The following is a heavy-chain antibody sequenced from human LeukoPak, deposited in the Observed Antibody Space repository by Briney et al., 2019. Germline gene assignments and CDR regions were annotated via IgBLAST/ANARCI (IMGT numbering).Heavy chain of an antibody. D-gene: IGHD1-1*01. CDR3: AKEGNDYDLDY. J-gene: IGHJ4*02. Sequence: GGSLRLSCAASGFTFSSYGMPWVRQAPGKGLEWVAVISYDGSNKYYADSVKGRFTISRDNSKNTLYLQMNSLRAEDTAVYYCAKEGNDYDLDYWGQGTLVTVSS. CDR1: GFTFSSYG. CDR2: ISYDGSNK. V-gene: IGHV3-30*18.